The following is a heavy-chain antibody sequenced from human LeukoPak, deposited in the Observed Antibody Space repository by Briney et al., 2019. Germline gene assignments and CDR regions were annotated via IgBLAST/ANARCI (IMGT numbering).Heavy chain of an antibody. CDR1: GDSISRYY. D-gene: IGHD3-9*01. J-gene: IGHJ4*02. CDR3: ARQSLYYDTLPGFDY. CDR2: IYNGGII. Sequence: SETLSLTCTVSGDSISRYYWSWIRQPAGKGLEWIGRIYNGGIITYNPSLKSRVTMSIDTSNNQFSLRLRFVTAADTAVYYCARQSLYYDTLPGFDYWGQGTLVTVSS. V-gene: IGHV4-4*07.